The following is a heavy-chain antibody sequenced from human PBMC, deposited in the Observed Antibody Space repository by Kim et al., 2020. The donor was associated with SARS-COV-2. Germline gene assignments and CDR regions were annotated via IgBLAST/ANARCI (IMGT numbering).Heavy chain of an antibody. D-gene: IGHD3-10*01. CDR1: GYTFTGYY. V-gene: IGHV1-2*04. CDR2: INPNSGGT. CDR3: ARELPLISGSYISHYYYYYGMDV. Sequence: ASVKVSCKASGYTFTGYYMHWVRQAPGQGLEWMGWINPNSGGTNYAQKFQGWVTMTRDTSISTAYMELSRLRSDDTAVYYCARELPLISGSYISHYYYYYGMDVWGQGTTVTVSS. J-gene: IGHJ6*02.